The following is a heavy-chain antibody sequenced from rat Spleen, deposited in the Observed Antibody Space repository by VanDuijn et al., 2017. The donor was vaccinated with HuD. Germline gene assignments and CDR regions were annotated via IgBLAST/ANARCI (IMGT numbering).Heavy chain of an antibody. CDR3: ARHEGTTGPFDY. Sequence: EVQLVESDGGLVQPGRSLKLSCAASGFTFSNYGMAWVRQAPTKGLEWVATISYDGSSTYYRDSVKGRFTISRDNAKSTLYLQMDSLRSEDTATYYCARHEGTTGPFDYWGQGVMVTVSS. J-gene: IGHJ2*01. CDR2: ISYDGSST. CDR1: GFTFSNYG. V-gene: IGHV5-29*01. D-gene: IGHD1-6*01.